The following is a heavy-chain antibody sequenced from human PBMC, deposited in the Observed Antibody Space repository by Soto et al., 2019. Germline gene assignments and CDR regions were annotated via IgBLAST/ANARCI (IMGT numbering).Heavy chain of an antibody. CDR1: GGSFSGYY. CDR3: ARLVVVAAYWYFDL. Sequence: SETLSLTCAVYGGSFSGYYWSWIRQPPGKGLEWIGEINHSGSTNYNPSLKSRVTISVDTSKNQFSLKLSSVTAADTAVYYCARLVVVAAYWYFDLWGRGTLVTVSS. D-gene: IGHD2-15*01. CDR2: INHSGST. J-gene: IGHJ2*01. V-gene: IGHV4-34*01.